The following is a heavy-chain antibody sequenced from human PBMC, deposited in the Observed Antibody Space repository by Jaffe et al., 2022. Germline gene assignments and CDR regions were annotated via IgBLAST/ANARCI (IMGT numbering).Heavy chain of an antibody. V-gene: IGHV2-70*20. J-gene: IGHJ4*02. CDR2: IDSHDVK. D-gene: IGHD5-18*01. CDR1: GFSLTTSTMC. CDR3: ARKQGYGYALDY. Sequence: QVTLRESGPALVKPTQTLTLTCAFSGFSLTTSTMCVSWVRQPPGKALEWLALIDSHDVKYYSTSLKTRLTISKDTSRNQVVLTMTNMDPVDTATYYCARKQGYGYALDYWGQGTLVTVSS.